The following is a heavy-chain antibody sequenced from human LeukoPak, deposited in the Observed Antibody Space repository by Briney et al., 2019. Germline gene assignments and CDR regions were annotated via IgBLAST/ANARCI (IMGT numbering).Heavy chain of an antibody. D-gene: IGHD5-18*01. J-gene: IGHJ6*03. CDR2: IYYSGST. Sequence: SETLSLTCTVSGGSISSYYWSWIRQPPGKGLEWIGYIYYSGSTNYNPSLKSRISISVDTSKNQYSLKLSSVTAADTAVYYCARTTEGGYTYNYFYYYYMDVWGKGTTVTISS. CDR1: GGSISSYY. CDR3: ARTTEGGYTYNYFYYYYMDV. V-gene: IGHV4-59*01.